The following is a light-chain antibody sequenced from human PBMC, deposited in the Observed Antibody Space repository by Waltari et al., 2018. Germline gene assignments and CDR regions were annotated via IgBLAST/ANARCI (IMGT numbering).Light chain of an antibody. CDR2: YDN. CDR1: SSHIENNA. J-gene: IGLJ1*01. V-gene: IGLV1-36*01. CDR3: ATWDDSLNAYV. Sequence: QSVLTQPPSVSGAPRQRVTISCSGSSSHIENNAVNWYQHLPGRAPKLLIRYDNLLPSGVSARFSASKSGTSASLAISGLQSDDEADYYCATWDDSLNAYVFGSGTKVTVV.